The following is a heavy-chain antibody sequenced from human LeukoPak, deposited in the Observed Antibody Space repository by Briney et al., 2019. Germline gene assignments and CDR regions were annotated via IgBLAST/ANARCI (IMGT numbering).Heavy chain of an antibody. V-gene: IGHV3-48*03. CDR2: ISISGSTI. Sequence: PGGSLRLSCAVSGFTVGSFEMNWVRQAPGKGLEWVSYISISGSTIYAEPVKGRFTISRDNAKNSVHLQMNSLPAEDTAVYYCARGGSSGCYYNAFDLWGQGTKVTASS. CDR3: ARGGSSGCYYNAFDL. D-gene: IGHD3-22*01. J-gene: IGHJ3*01. CDR1: GFTVGSFE.